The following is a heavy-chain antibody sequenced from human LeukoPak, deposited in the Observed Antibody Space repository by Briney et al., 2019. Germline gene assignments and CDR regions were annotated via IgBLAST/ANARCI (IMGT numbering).Heavy chain of an antibody. J-gene: IGHJ4*02. CDR2: ISTSSTFI. CDR3: ARGERVFGSSWYRFDY. V-gene: IGHV3-21*01. Sequence: GGSLRLSCAASGFTFSSYSMNWVRQAPGKGLEWVSSISTSSTFIYYADSVKGRFIISRDNAKNSLYLQMNSLRAEDTAVYYCARGERVFGSSWYRFDYWGQGTLVTVSS. D-gene: IGHD6-13*01. CDR1: GFTFSSYS.